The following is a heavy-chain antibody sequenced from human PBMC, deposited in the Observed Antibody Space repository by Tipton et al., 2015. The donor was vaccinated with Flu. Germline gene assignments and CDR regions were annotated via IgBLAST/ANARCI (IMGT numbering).Heavy chain of an antibody. CDR2: VSRSGST. V-gene: IGHV4-38-2*01. CDR3: ARRDFSNYVSEPKNWFDF. J-gene: IGHJ5*01. Sequence: TLSLTCAVSGDSISSDYHWGWIRQFPGKRLEWIGTVSRSGSTVYNPSLTSRVTISIDRSKNQFSLNLKSVTAADLAVYFCARRDFSNYVSEPKNWFDFWGQGTLVTVSS. D-gene: IGHD4-11*01. CDR1: GDSISSDYH.